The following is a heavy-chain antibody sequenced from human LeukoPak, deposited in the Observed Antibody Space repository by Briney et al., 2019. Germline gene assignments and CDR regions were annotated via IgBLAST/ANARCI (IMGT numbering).Heavy chain of an antibody. CDR3: ARDYCTSTTCPNWFDP. Sequence: SATLSLTCPASGGSISCYYWSWRRAPPGEGLEWSGYIYYSGSTNYNLSLKSRVTISVDKSKNQFSLKLNSVTAADTAVYYCARDYCTSTTCPNWFDPWGQGTLVTVSS. CDR2: IYYSGST. CDR1: GGSISCYY. D-gene: IGHD2-2*01. J-gene: IGHJ5*02. V-gene: IGHV4-59*12.